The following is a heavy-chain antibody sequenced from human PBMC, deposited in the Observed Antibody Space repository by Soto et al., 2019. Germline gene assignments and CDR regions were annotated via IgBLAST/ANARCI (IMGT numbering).Heavy chain of an antibody. Sequence: LRLSCAASGFSFSSDSMGWVRQAPGKGLEWVSSISSSGSFMNYADSVKGRFTISRDNAKNSLYLQMSGLKDEDTAVYYCARDPPTGTTLDWVDSWGQGTLVTVSS. CDR3: ARDPPTGTTLDWVDS. D-gene: IGHD1-7*01. CDR1: GFSFSSDS. CDR2: ISSSGSFM. J-gene: IGHJ5*01. V-gene: IGHV3-21*01.